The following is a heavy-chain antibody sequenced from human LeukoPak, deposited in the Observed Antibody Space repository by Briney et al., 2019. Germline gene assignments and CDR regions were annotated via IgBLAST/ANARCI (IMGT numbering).Heavy chain of an antibody. CDR1: GFTFSSYA. CDR2: ISYDGSNK. V-gene: IGHV3-30*04. CDR3: AKDDDWGRYKH. Sequence: GGSLRLSCAASGFTFSSYAMHWVRQAPGKGLEWVAVISYDGSNKYYADSVKGRFTISRDNSKNTLSLQVNSLRAEDTAMYYCAKDDDWGRYKHWGQGTLVTVSS. D-gene: IGHD3-16*01. J-gene: IGHJ1*01.